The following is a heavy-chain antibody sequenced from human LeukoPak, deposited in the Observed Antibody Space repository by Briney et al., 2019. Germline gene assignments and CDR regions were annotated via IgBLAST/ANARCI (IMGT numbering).Heavy chain of an antibody. V-gene: IGHV4-59*01. J-gene: IGHJ6*02. Sequence: PSETLSLTCTVSGGSISGAYWSWIRQGPGKGLEWIGYIYYSGSTDYNPSLESRVTISIDTSKNHFSLNLTAVTAADTAIYYCARTGSGRDYYGMDVWGQGTSVTVSS. CDR2: IYYSGST. D-gene: IGHD5-12*01. CDR1: GGSISGAY. CDR3: ARTGSGRDYYGMDV.